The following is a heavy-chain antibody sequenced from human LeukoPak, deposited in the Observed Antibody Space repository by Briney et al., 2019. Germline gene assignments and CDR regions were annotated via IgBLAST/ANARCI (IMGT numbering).Heavy chain of an antibody. V-gene: IGHV4-59*01. D-gene: IGHD3-9*01. CDR3: ARGVRYLVLDGFDI. CDR2: IYYSGST. CDR1: GGSISDYY. J-gene: IGHJ3*02. Sequence: SATLSLTCTVSGGSISDYYWSCIRQPPRKGLEWIGYIYYSGSTNYNPSLKSRVTISVDTSKNQFSLKLSSVTAADTALYYCARGVRYLVLDGFDIWGQGTMVTVSS.